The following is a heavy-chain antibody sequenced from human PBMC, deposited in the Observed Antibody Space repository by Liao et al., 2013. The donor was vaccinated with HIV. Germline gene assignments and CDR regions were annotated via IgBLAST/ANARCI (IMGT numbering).Heavy chain of an antibody. V-gene: IGHV4-34*10. CDR1: GGSFRNYF. CDR2: INHSGSA. D-gene: IGHD4-11*01. Sequence: QVQLQESGPGLVKPSETLSLTCGVYGGSFRNYFWTWIRQSPGKGLEWIGEINHSGSANYNPSLKSRVTMSVDTSKNQFSLNLKSVTAADTAVYYCARGWGLGLRNYLDYWGQGHLVTVSS. J-gene: IGHJ4*02. CDR3: ARGWGLGLRNYLDY.